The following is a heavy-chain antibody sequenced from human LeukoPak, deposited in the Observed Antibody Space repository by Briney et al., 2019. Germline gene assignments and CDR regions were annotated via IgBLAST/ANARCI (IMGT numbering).Heavy chain of an antibody. Sequence: VKPGGSLRLSCAASGFTFSNAWMSWVRQAPGKGLEWVGRIKSKTDGGTTDYAAPVKGRFTISGDDSKNTLYLQMNSLKTEDTAVYYCTSNFGYYYGMDVWGQGTTVTVSS. D-gene: IGHD3-10*01. J-gene: IGHJ6*02. CDR2: IKSKTDGGTT. CDR3: TSNFGYYYGMDV. CDR1: GFTFSNAW. V-gene: IGHV3-15*01.